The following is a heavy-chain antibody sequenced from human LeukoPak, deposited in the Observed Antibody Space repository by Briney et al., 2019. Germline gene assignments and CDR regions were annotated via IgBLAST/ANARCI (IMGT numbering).Heavy chain of an antibody. J-gene: IGHJ4*02. D-gene: IGHD3-22*01. CDR1: GGTFSSYA. V-gene: IGHV1-69*13. Sequence: ASVNVSCKASGGTFSSYAISWVRQAPGQGLEWMGGIIPIFGTANYAQKFQGRVTITADESTSTAYMELSSLRSEDTAVYYCARAQGDYYDSSGYYVFDYWGQGTLVTVSS. CDR2: IIPIFGTA. CDR3: ARAQGDYYDSSGYYVFDY.